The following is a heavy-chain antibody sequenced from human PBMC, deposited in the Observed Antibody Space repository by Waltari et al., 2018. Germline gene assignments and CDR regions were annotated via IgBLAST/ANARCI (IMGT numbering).Heavy chain of an antibody. CDR3: ARVRPVVGREEY. CDR2: IYHTGST. J-gene: IGHJ4*02. Sequence: QVLLQESGPGLVKPSETLSLTCTVSGDSITNNYYWGWIRQPPGKGLEWIGSIYHTGSTLYNPSFESRVTISVDTSKNQFSLKLNSMTAADTAVYYCARVRPVVGREEYWGQGTLVTVSS. D-gene: IGHD6-19*01. CDR1: GDSITNNYY. V-gene: IGHV4-38-2*02.